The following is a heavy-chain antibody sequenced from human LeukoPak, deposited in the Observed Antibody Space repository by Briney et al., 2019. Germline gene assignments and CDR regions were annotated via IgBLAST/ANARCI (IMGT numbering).Heavy chain of an antibody. Sequence: ASVKVSCKASGYTLTGYYMHWVRQAPGQGLEWMGWINPNSGGTNYAQKFQGRVTMTRDTSISTAYMELSRLRSDDTAVYYCASLGGDIVATSGDTAMVTPWDYWGQGTLVTVSS. CDR2: INPNSGGT. V-gene: IGHV1-2*02. D-gene: IGHD5-18*01. CDR1: GYTLTGYY. CDR3: ASLGGDIVATSGDTAMVTPWDY. J-gene: IGHJ4*02.